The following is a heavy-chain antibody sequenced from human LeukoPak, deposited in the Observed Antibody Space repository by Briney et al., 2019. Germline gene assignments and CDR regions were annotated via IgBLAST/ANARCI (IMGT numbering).Heavy chain of an antibody. V-gene: IGHV3-66*01. CDR2: IYSGGST. Sequence: GGSLRLSCAAPGFTVSSNYMSWVRQAPGKGLEWVSVIYSGGSTYYADSVKGRFTISRDNSKNTLCLQMNSLRAEDTAVYYCAVSYYYDSSGEPVPYYYYGMDVWGQGTTVTVSS. D-gene: IGHD3-22*01. CDR1: GFTVSSNY. J-gene: IGHJ6*02. CDR3: AVSYYYDSSGEPVPYYYYGMDV.